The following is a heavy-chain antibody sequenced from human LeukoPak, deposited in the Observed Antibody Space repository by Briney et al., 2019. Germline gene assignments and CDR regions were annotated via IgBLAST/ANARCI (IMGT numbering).Heavy chain of an antibody. J-gene: IGHJ6*02. D-gene: IGHD2-15*01. V-gene: IGHV3-73*01. CDR3: TSIDSEYYYGMDV. CDR1: GFTFSGSD. CDR2: IRSKANSYAT. Sequence: GGSLRLSCAASGFTFSGSDMHWVRQASGKGLEWVGCIRSKANSYATAYAASVKGRFTISRDDSKNTAYLQMNSLKTEDTAVYYCTSIDSEYYYGMDVWGQGTTVTVSS.